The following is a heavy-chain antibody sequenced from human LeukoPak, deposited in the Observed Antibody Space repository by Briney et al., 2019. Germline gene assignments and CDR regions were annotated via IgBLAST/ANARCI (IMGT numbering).Heavy chain of an antibody. CDR2: INPNSGGT. V-gene: IGHV1-2*02. Sequence: ASVKVSCKASGYTFTGYMHWVRQAPGQGLEWMGWINPNSGGTNYAQKFQGRVTMTRDTSISTAYMGLSRLRSDDTAVYYCASEQQLAPHEYYFDYWGQGTLVTVSS. J-gene: IGHJ4*02. CDR1: GYTFTGY. CDR3: ASEQQLAPHEYYFDY. D-gene: IGHD6-13*01.